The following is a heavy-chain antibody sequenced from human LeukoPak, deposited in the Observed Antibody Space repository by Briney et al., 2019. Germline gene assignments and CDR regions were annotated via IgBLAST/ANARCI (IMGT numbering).Heavy chain of an antibody. J-gene: IGHJ3*02. CDR2: ITTTVGDT. CDR3: AKGSDAFDI. Sequence: GGSLRLSCVASGFTFTDYAMTWVRQPPGRRLEWVSTITTTVGDTHYADSVKGRFTVSRDDSKGTLFLQMNSLRAEDTAVYYCAKGSDAFDIWGQGTMVTVSS. CDR1: GFTFTDYA. V-gene: IGHV3-23*01.